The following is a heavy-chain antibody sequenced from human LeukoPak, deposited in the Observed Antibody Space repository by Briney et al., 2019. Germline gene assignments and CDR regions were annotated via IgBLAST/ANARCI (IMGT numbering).Heavy chain of an antibody. J-gene: IGHJ4*02. CDR2: IRFDGSNK. D-gene: IGHD3-9*01. CDR3: ARDDSPTGYVYDY. V-gene: IGHV3-30*02. Sequence: PGGSLRLSCAASGFIFSSFGMHWVRQAPGKGLEWVAFIRFDGSNKYYAASVKGRFTISRDTSKNTLYLQMTSLRAEDTGVYYCARDDSPTGYVYDYWGQGTLVAVSS. CDR1: GFIFSSFG.